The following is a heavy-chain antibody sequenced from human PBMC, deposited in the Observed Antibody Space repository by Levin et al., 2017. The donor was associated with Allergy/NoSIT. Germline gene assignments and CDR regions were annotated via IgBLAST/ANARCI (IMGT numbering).Heavy chain of an antibody. CDR3: ARRGTRDYYYYMDV. D-gene: IGHD1-1*01. V-gene: IGHV5-51*01. Sequence: WASVKVSCQGSGYSFTSYWIGWVRQMPGKGLEWMWIIYPGDSDTRYSPSFQGQVTISADKSISTAYLQWSSLKASDTAIYYCARRGTRDYYYYMDVWGKGTTVTVSS. J-gene: IGHJ6*03. CDR2: IYPGDSDT. CDR1: GYSFTSYW.